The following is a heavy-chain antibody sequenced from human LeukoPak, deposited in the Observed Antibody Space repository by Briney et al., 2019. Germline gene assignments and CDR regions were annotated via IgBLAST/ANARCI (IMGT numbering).Heavy chain of an antibody. CDR2: IGEEKSGSWT. V-gene: IGHV3-23*01. J-gene: IGHJ4*02. CDR3: AKAGVISGWDY. Sequence: SGGSLRLSCAASGFALSNYPMGWVRQAPGKGLEWVSGIGEEKSGSWTKSADSVKGRFTISRDNSENTLYLQMDSLTVDDTAVYYCAKAGVISGWDYWGQGVLVTVSS. D-gene: IGHD3-3*02. CDR1: GFALSNYP.